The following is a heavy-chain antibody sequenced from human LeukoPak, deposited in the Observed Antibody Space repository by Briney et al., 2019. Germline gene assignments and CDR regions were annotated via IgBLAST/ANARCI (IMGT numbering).Heavy chain of an antibody. V-gene: IGHV1-69*06. CDR1: GGTFSSYA. CDR3: ARGTYHFWSGYPLDY. Sequence: SVKVSCKASGGTFSSYAISWVRQAPGQGLEWMGRIIPIFGTANYAQKFQGRVTITADKSTSTAYMELSSLRSEDTAVYYCARGTYHFWSGYPLDYWGQGTLVTVSS. CDR2: IIPIFGTA. D-gene: IGHD3-3*01. J-gene: IGHJ4*02.